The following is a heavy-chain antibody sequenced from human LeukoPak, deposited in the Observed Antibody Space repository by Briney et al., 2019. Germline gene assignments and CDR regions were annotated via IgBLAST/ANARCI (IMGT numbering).Heavy chain of an antibody. CDR2: ISWNSGSI. CDR1: GFTFDDYA. V-gene: IGHV3-9*01. J-gene: IGHJ4*02. CDR3: ARDPSKFDASGYEFDY. D-gene: IGHD3-22*01. Sequence: GGSLRLSCAASGFTFDDYAMHWVRQAPGKGLEWVSGISWNSGSIGYVDSVKGRFTISRDNAENSLYLQMNSLRAEDTAVYYCARDPSKFDASGYEFDYWGQGTLVTVSS.